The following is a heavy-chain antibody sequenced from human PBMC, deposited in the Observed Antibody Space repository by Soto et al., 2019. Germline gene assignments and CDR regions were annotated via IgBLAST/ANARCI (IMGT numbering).Heavy chain of an antibody. CDR2: ISGSGGST. CDR3: ARAGYSSCRFIDY. D-gene: IGHD6-19*01. V-gene: IGHV3-23*01. Sequence: EVQLLESGGGLVQPGGSLRLSCAASGFTFSSYAMSWVRQAPGKGLEWVSAISGSGGSTYYADSVKGRFTISRDNSKNTLYLQMNSLRAEDTAVYYCARAGYSSCRFIDYWGQGTLVTVSS. CDR1: GFTFSSYA. J-gene: IGHJ4*02.